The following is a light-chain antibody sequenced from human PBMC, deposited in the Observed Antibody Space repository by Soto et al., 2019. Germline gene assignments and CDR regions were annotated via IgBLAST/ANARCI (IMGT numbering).Light chain of an antibody. J-gene: IGKJ4*01. CDR3: QQYGSSPLT. Sequence: EIVLTQSPGTLSLSPGERATLSCRSSQTFSTSYLAWYQQKPGQAPRLLIYDASSRATGTPDRFSGSGSGTDFTLTISRLEPEDFAVYNCQQYGSSPLTFGGGTKVDIK. CDR2: DAS. V-gene: IGKV3-20*01. CDR1: QTFSTSY.